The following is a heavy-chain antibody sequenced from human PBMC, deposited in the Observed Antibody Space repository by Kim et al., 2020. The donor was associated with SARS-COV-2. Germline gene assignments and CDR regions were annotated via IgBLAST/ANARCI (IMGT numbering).Heavy chain of an antibody. D-gene: IGHD4-17*01. CDR3: ARGDENGDYGIWFDP. V-gene: IGHV1-69*04. J-gene: IGHJ5*02. Sequence: QKFQGRVTITADKSTSTAYMELSSLRSEDMAVYYCARGDENGDYGIWFDPWGQGTLVTVSS.